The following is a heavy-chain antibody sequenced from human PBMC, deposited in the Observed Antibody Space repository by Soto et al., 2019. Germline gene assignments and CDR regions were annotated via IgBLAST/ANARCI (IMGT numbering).Heavy chain of an antibody. Sequence: GASVKVSFKASGYTFTSYAMHWVRQAPGQRLEWMGCINAGNGNTKYSQKFQGRVTTTRDTSASTAYMELSSLRSQDTAVYYCARDLAWSSIAARMDLLHYYYYGMDVWGQGTTVTVSS. CDR1: GYTFTSYA. V-gene: IGHV1-3*01. D-gene: IGHD6-6*01. J-gene: IGHJ6*02. CDR2: INAGNGNT. CDR3: ARDLAWSSIAARMDLLHYYYYGMDV.